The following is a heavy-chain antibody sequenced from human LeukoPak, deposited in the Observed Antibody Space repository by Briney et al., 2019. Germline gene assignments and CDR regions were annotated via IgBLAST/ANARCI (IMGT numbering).Heavy chain of an antibody. CDR3: ARAGYSSTWYSRYFDL. V-gene: IGHV3-13*01. CDR2: IGTAGDI. Sequence: GGSLRLSCAASGFTFSSYDTHWVRQATGKGLEWVSAIGTAGDIYYPGSVKGRFTISRENAKNSLYLQMNSLRAGDTAVYYCARAGYSSTWYSRYFDLWGRGTLVTVSS. CDR1: GFTFSSYD. D-gene: IGHD6-13*01. J-gene: IGHJ2*01.